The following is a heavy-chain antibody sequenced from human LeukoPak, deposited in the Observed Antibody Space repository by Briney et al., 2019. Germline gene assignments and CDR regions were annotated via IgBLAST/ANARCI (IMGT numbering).Heavy chain of an antibody. CDR3: ARSPYYYDSSGYSPFDY. CDR1: GGTFSSYA. D-gene: IGHD3-22*01. J-gene: IGHJ4*02. Sequence: SVKVSCKASGGTFSSYAISWVRQAPGQGLEWMGGIIPIFGTANYAQKFQGRVTITAGESTSTAYMELSSLRSEDTAVYYCARSPYYYDSSGYSPFDYWGQGTLVTVSS. V-gene: IGHV1-69*13. CDR2: IIPIFGTA.